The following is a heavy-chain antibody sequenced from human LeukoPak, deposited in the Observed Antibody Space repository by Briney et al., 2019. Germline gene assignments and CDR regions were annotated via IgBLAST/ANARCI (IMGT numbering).Heavy chain of an antibody. CDR1: GYTFTGYY. CDR2: INPNSGGT. J-gene: IGHJ4*02. CDR3: ARAGEPRPYYDILD. Sequence: ASVKVSCKASGYTFTGYYMHWVRQAPGQGLEWMGWINPNSGGTNYAQKFQGRVTMTRDTSISTAYMELSRLRSDDTAVYYCARAGEPRPYYDILDWGQGTLVTVSS. V-gene: IGHV1-2*02. D-gene: IGHD3-9*01.